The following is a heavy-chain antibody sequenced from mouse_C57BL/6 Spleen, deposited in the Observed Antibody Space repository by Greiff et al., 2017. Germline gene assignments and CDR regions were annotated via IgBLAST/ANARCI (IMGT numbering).Heavy chain of an antibody. CDR2: IRSKSNNYAT. J-gene: IGHJ2*01. D-gene: IGHD1-1*01. V-gene: IGHV10-1*01. CDR1: GFSFNTYA. CDR3: VRQDYYYGFDY. Sequence: GGGLVQPKGSLKLSCAASGFSFNTYAMNWVRQAPGKGLEWVARIRSKSNNYATYYADSVKDRFTISRDDSESMLYLQMNNLKTEDTAMYYCVRQDYYYGFDYWGQGTTLTVSS.